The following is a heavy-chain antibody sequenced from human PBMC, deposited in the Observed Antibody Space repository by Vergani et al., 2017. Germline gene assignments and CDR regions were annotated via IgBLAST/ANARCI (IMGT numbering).Heavy chain of an antibody. J-gene: IGHJ4*02. CDR2: IDPSDSCT. CDR1: GYSFTSYW. D-gene: IGHD6-19*01. V-gene: IGHV5-10-1*03. CDR3: SRQERMIGQWLVLNY. Sequence: EVQLVQSGAEVKKPGESLRISCKGSGYSFTSYWISGVRQMPGKGLEGMGRIDPSDSCTNYSPSFQGHVTISADKSISTAYLQWSSLKASDTAMYYCSRQERMIGQWLVLNYWGQGTLVTVSS.